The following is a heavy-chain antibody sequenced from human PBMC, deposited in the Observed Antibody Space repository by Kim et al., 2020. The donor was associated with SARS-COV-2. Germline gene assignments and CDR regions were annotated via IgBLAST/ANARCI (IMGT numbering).Heavy chain of an antibody. CDR2: IYYSGST. J-gene: IGHJ4*02. D-gene: IGHD6-13*01. CDR3: ARLGRTSSWSGVVDY. V-gene: IGHV4-61*03. CDR1: GGSVSSDTYY. Sequence: SETLSLTCTVSGGSVSSDTYYWSWIRQPPGKGLEWIGYIYYSGSTNYNPSLKSRVTISVDTSKNHFSLKLSSLTSADTAVYYCARLGRTSSWSGVVDYWGQGTLVTVSS.